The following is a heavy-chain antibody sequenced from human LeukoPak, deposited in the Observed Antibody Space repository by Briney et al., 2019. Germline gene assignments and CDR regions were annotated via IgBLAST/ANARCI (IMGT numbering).Heavy chain of an antibody. V-gene: IGHV4-59*01. CDR2: IYYSGST. J-gene: IGHJ4*02. Sequence: PSETLSLTCTVSGGSISSYYWSWIRQPPGKGLEWIGYIYYSGSTNYNPSLKSRVTISVDTSKNQFSLKLSSVTAADTAVYYCARDLSSNHEFDYWGQGTLVTVSS. CDR3: ARDLSSNHEFDY. CDR1: GGSISSYY. D-gene: IGHD4-11*01.